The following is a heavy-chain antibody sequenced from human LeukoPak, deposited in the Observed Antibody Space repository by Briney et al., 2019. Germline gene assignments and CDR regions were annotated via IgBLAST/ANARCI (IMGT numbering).Heavy chain of an antibody. V-gene: IGHV3-74*01. D-gene: IGHD6-19*01. CDR1: GFAFSSYW. Sequence: GGSLRLSCAASGFAFSSYWMHWVRQAPGKGLVWVSRINTDGSSTSYADSVKGRFTISRDNSKNTLYLQMNSLRAEDTAVYYCAKDPEYSSGWYVDYWGQGTLVTVSS. J-gene: IGHJ4*02. CDR3: AKDPEYSSGWYVDY. CDR2: INTDGSST.